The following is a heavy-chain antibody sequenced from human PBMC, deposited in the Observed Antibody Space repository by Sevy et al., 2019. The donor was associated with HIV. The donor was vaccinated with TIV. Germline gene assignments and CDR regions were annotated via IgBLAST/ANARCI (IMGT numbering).Heavy chain of an antibody. D-gene: IGHD2-2*01. CDR1: AFTFSDYY. Sequence: GGSLRLSCAASAFTFSDYYMNWVRQAPGKGLEWVSSISGRSSYIHYADSVRGRLTISRDNAKNSLYLQMNSLRADDTAVYFCARDGGCSSTSCLLYFDSWGQGALVTVSS. J-gene: IGHJ4*02. CDR2: ISGRSSYI. CDR3: ARDGGCSSTSCLLYFDS. V-gene: IGHV3-21*06.